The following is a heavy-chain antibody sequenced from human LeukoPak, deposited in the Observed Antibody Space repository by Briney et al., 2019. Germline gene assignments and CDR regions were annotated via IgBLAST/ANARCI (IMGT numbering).Heavy chain of an antibody. CDR1: GFIFKNYA. J-gene: IGHJ5*02. Sequence: GSLRLSCAASGFIFKNYAMNWVRQAPGKGLEWVSAFSGTGDTTFYADSVKGRFTFSRDNTKNTVDLQMDSLRVDDTAVCYCARGFGDSFDPWGQGTLVTVSS. D-gene: IGHD3-10*01. CDR2: FSGTGDTT. CDR3: ARGFGDSFDP. V-gene: IGHV3-23*01.